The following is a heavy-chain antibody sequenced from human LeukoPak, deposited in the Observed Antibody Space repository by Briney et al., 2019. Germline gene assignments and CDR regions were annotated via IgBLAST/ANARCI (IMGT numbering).Heavy chain of an antibody. CDR2: ITASDVST. Sequence: GGSLRLSCAASGITIRSSDMSWVRQAPGKGLEWVSGITASDVSTYYADSVQGRCTISRDSSENTLYLQMNSLRAGDTAIYYCTKDEGWEHHYWGQGTRVTVSS. CDR1: GITIRSSD. CDR3: TKDEGWEHHY. V-gene: IGHV3-23*01. D-gene: IGHD1/OR15-1a*01. J-gene: IGHJ4*02.